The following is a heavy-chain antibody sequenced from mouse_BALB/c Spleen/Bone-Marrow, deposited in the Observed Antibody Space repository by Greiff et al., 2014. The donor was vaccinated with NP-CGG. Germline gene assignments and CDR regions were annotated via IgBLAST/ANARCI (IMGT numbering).Heavy chain of an antibody. CDR1: GYSFTGYF. J-gene: IGHJ4*01. CDR3: GRWGDGYYYAMDY. V-gene: IGHV1-37*01. Sequence: VQLQQSGPDLVKPGASVKLSCKASGYSFTGYFLNWGRQSHGKSLEWVGRINPFNGDTFYNQKFKGKATLTVDKSSTTAHMELLSLTSEDSAVYYCGRWGDGYYYAMDYWGQGTSVTVSS. D-gene: IGHD2-3*01. CDR2: INPFNGDT.